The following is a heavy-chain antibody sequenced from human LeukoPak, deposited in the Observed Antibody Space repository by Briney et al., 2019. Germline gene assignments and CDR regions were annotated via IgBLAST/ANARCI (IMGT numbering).Heavy chain of an antibody. CDR2: ISGSGGST. CDR3: AKGSDYGYYFDY. CDR1: GFTFTSYA. J-gene: IGHJ4*02. V-gene: IGHV3-23*01. Sequence: PGGSLRLSCAAAGFTFTSYAMSWVRQAAGKGLEWVSTISGSGGSTYYADSGKGRFTSARDNAKNRLYLQMNSLRAEDTAVYYCAKGSDYGYYFDYWGQGTLVTVSS. D-gene: IGHD4-17*01.